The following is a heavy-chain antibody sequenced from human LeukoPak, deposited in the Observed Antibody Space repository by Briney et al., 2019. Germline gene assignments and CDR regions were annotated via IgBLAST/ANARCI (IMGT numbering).Heavy chain of an antibody. CDR2: IYPGDSDA. D-gene: IGHD3-10*01. CDR3: ARGPYGNGRYFDY. V-gene: IGHV5-51*01. Sequence: GESLNISCKGSGYSFTNYWIGWVRQMPGKGLGWMGIIYPGDSDARYSPSFQGQVTVSAAKSISTAYLQWSSLKASDTAIYYCARGPYGNGRYFDYWGQRTLVTVSS. CDR1: GYSFTNYW. J-gene: IGHJ4*02.